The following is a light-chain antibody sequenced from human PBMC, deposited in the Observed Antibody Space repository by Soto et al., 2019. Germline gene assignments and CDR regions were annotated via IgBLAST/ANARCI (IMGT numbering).Light chain of an antibody. CDR1: QTISNR. CDR2: DAS. J-gene: IGKJ1*01. CDR3: QQYNSYPWT. V-gene: IGKV1-5*01. Sequence: DIQMTQSPSTLSGSVGDRVTITCRASQTISNRLAWYQQKPGKAPKYLISDASSLQSGAPSRFSGSGSGTEFTLSISSLQPDDFATYYCQQYNSYPWTFGQGTKVDIK.